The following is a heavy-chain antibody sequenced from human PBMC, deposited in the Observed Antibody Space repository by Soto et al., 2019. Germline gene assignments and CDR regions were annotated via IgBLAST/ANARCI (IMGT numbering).Heavy chain of an antibody. CDR1: GGSVNGYY. CDR2: INHTGGT. J-gene: IGHJ5*02. CDR3: ATRITVFGLLIPPFDP. D-gene: IGHD3-3*01. Sequence: KTXVTLSLTCAVYGGSVNGYYWNWIHQPPGKGLEWIGEINHTGGTHYNPSLKSRVTMSVDTSKNQFSLRLSSVTAADTAIYYCATRITVFGLLIPPFDPWGQGTQVTVPS. V-gene: IGHV4-34*01.